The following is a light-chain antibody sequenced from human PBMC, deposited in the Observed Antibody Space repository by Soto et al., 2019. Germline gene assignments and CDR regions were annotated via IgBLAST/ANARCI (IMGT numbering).Light chain of an antibody. CDR1: QGVSSTY. Sequence: EIVLTQSPGTLSLSPGERATLSCRASQGVSSTYLAWYQQKPGQAPRLLIYGASFRATGIPDRFSGSGSGTDFTLTISRLEPEDYAVDYCQQFGGSSRTFGQGTKVEIK. V-gene: IGKV3-20*01. J-gene: IGKJ1*01. CDR3: QQFGGSSRT. CDR2: GAS.